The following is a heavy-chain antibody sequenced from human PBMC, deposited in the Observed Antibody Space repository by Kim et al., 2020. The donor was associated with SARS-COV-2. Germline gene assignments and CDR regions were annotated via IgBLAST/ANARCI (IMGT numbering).Heavy chain of an antibody. CDR2: T. CDR3: ARSGGGNSHFDY. Sequence: TTYAQKLQGPVTVTKDTSSSTGYMELSRLGSDDSAVYYCARSGGGNSHFDYWGQGTLVNVSS. J-gene: IGHJ4*02. V-gene: IGHV1-2*02. D-gene: IGHD2-21*02.